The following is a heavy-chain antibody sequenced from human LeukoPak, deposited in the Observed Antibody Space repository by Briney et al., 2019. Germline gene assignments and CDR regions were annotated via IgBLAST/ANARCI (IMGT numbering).Heavy chain of an antibody. J-gene: IGHJ5*02. V-gene: IGHV4-30-2*01. CDR2: IYHSGST. CDR3: ARGSPVRTRKPEHWFDP. D-gene: IGHD3-10*01. Sequence: SETLSLTCAVSGGSISSGGYSWSWIRQPPGKGLEWIGYIYHSGSTYYSPSLKSRVTISVDRSKNQFSLKLSSVTAADTAVYYCARGSPVRTRKPEHWFDPWGQGTLVTVSS. CDR1: GGSISSGGYS.